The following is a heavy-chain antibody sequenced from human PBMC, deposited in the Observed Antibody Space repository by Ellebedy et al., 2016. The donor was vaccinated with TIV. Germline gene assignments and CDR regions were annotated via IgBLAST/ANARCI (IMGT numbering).Heavy chain of an antibody. CDR1: GGSTSGSSYY. D-gene: IGHD5-12*01. CDR3: ARIVAKGMDV. CDR2: IYYSGTT. J-gene: IGHJ6*02. V-gene: IGHV4-39*07. Sequence: SETLSLTCTVSGGSTSGSSYYWGWIRQPPGKGLEWIGNIYYSGTTSYTPSLKSRVTISIDTSKNQFSLKLSSVTAADTAVYYCARIVAKGMDVWGQGTTVTVSS.